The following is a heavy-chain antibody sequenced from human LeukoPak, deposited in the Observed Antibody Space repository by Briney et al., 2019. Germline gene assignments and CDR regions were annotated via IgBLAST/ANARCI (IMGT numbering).Heavy chain of an antibody. CDR3: AREHPGAFDI. CDR2: ISYSGST. CDR1: GGSINGYY. J-gene: IGHJ3*02. D-gene: IGHD7-27*01. V-gene: IGHV4-59*01. Sequence: PSETLSLTCTVSGGSINGYYWSWIRQPPGKGLEWIGYISYSGSTNYNPSLKSRVTISVDTKQFSLKLSSVTAADTAVYYCAREHPGAFDIWGQGTMVTVPS.